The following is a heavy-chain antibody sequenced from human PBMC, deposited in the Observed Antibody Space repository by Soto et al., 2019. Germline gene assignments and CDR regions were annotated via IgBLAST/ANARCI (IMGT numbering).Heavy chain of an antibody. CDR1: GFTFTRYS. CDR2: ITISGNSI. J-gene: IGHJ4*02. CDR3: ARDYYYDSSGYSPLDY. Sequence: PVGSLRLSCAASGFTFTRYSMNWVRQAPGKGLEWVSSITISGNSIHYADSVKGRFTISRDNAKNSLFLQMNSLRVEDTAVYYCARDYYYDSSGYSPLDYWGQGTLVTVSS. D-gene: IGHD3-22*01. V-gene: IGHV3-21*01.